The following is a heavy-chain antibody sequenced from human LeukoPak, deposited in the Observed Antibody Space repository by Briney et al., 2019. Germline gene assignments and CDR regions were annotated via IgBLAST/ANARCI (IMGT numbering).Heavy chain of an antibody. CDR1: GFTFDDYA. D-gene: IGHD1-26*01. CDR3: ARNSGSYGFDY. Sequence: GGSLRLSCAASGFTFDDYAMHWVRQAPGKGLVWVSRISADGSSTSYVDSVKGRFTISRDNAKNTLYLQMNSLRAEDTAVYYCARNSGSYGFDYWGQGTLVTVSS. J-gene: IGHJ4*02. CDR2: ISADGSST. V-gene: IGHV3-74*01.